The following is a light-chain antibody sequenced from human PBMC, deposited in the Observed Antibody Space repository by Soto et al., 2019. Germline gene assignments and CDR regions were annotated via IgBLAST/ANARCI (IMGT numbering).Light chain of an antibody. CDR3: QQYNNWPPWT. CDR1: QSIASN. CDR2: GAS. Sequence: IVMTQSPATLSVSPVERATLSCRASQSIASNLAWYQQKPGQAPRLLIYGASTRATGIPARFSGSGSGTKFTLIISSLQSEDFAVYYCQQYNNWPPWTFGQGTKVDIK. J-gene: IGKJ1*01. V-gene: IGKV3-15*01.